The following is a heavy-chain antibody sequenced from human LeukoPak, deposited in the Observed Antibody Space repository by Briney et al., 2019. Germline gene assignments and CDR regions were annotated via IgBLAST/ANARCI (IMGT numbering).Heavy chain of an antibody. Sequence: SETLSLTCTVSGGSISSYYWSWVRQPPGKALEWIGYIYYTGSTNYNPSLKSRASISLDTSKNQFSLKLTSVTAADTAVCYCARNGRFTASTSYYYGMDVWGQGTTVTVSS. J-gene: IGHJ6*02. CDR2: IYYTGST. V-gene: IGHV4-59*01. D-gene: IGHD3-3*01. CDR1: GGSISSYY. CDR3: ARNGRFTASTSYYYGMDV.